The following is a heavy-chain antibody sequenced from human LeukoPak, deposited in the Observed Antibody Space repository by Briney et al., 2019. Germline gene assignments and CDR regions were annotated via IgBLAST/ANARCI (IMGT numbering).Heavy chain of an antibody. CDR3: ARAYGSGSYDDY. J-gene: IGHJ4*02. CDR2: IYYSGST. Sequence: PSETLSLTCTVSGGSMSLDYWCWLRQPPGKGLEWIGYIYYSGSTNYNPSLKSRVTISVDTSKNQFSLKLSSVTAADTAVYYCARAYGSGSYDDYWGQGTLVTVSS. CDR1: GGSMSLDY. D-gene: IGHD3-10*01. V-gene: IGHV4-59*01.